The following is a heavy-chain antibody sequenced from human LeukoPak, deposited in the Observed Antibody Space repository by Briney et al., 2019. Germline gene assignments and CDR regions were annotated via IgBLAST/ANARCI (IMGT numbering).Heavy chain of an antibody. Sequence: SETLSLTCAVYGGSFSGYYWSWIRQPPGKGLEWIGEINHSGSTNYTPSLKSRVTISVDTSKNQFSLKLSSVTAADTAVYYCARARIAAAHYYGMDVWGQGTTVTVSS. J-gene: IGHJ6*02. CDR2: INHSGST. CDR3: ARARIAAAHYYGMDV. CDR1: GGSFSGYY. V-gene: IGHV4-34*01. D-gene: IGHD6-13*01.